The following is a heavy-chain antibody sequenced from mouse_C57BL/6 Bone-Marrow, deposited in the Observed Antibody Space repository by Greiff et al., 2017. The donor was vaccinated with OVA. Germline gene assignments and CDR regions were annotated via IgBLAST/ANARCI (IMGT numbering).Heavy chain of an antibody. J-gene: IGHJ2*01. CDR3: TTYRY. Sequence: VQLQQSGAELVRPGASVKLSCTASGFNFKDDYMPWVKGRPEQGRAWIGWIDPENGDTEYASKFQGKATITADTSSKTDYLHLSSLTSEDTAVYYCTTYRYWGQGTTLTVSS. V-gene: IGHV14-4*01. CDR2: IDPENGDT. CDR1: GFNFKDDY.